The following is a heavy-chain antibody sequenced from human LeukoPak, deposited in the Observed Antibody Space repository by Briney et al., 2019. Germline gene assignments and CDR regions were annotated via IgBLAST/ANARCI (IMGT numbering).Heavy chain of an antibody. D-gene: IGHD3-3*01. V-gene: IGHV4-31*03. J-gene: IGHJ4*02. CDR1: GGSISSGGYY. CDR2: IYYSGST. CDR3: ARGPILRFLEGHYFDY. Sequence: PSETLSLTCTVSGGSISSGGYYWSWIRQHPGKGLEWIGYIYYSGSTYYNPSLKSRVTISVDTSKNQFSLKLSSVTAADTAVYYCARGPILRFLEGHYFDYWSQGTLVTVSS.